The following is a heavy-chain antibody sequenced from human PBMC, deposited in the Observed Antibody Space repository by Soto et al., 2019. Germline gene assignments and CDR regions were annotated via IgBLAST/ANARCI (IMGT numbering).Heavy chain of an antibody. J-gene: IGHJ4*02. D-gene: IGHD3-10*01. Sequence: ASVKVSCKPSGYTFTSYGITWVRQAPGQGLEWMGWISAYNGNTNYAQKFQGRVTMTTDTSTSTAYMELRSLGSDDTAVYYCASGWFGEFVSQFDYWGQGTLVTVSS. CDR1: GYTFTSYG. CDR3: ASGWFGEFVSQFDY. V-gene: IGHV1-18*01. CDR2: ISAYNGNT.